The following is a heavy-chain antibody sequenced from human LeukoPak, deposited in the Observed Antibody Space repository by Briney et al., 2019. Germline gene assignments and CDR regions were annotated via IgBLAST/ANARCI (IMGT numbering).Heavy chain of an antibody. CDR3: ARGLRLSAAGTNFDS. CDR2: IDYSGSS. J-gene: IGHJ4*02. Sequence: SETLSLTCTVSGGSISRYYWSWIRQPPVRGLEWIVYIDYSGSSNSNPSLKSRVTISLDTSNNQFSLKLSSVTAADTAVYYCARGLRLSAAGTNFDSWGQGTLVTVSS. D-gene: IGHD6-13*01. V-gene: IGHV4-59*01. CDR1: GGSISRYY.